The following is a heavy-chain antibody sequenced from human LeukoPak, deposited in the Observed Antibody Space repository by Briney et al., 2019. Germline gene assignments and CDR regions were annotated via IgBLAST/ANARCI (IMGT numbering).Heavy chain of an antibody. D-gene: IGHD2-2*01. CDR3: ARDDCSSISCYHNWFDP. J-gene: IGHJ5*02. CDR1: GFTFSSYW. V-gene: IGHV3-7*01. CDR2: IKQDGSEK. Sequence: GGSLRLSCVASGFTFSSYWMSWVRQAPGKGLEWVADIKQDGSEKYYVDSVKGRFTISRDNAKNSLYLQMNSLRAEDTAVYYCARDDCSSISCYHNWFDPWGQGTLVTVSS.